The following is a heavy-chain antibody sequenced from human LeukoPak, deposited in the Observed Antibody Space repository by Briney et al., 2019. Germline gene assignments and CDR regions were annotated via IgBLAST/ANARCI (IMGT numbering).Heavy chain of an antibody. CDR2: INPSGGTT. J-gene: IGHJ4*02. D-gene: IGHD6-19*01. Sequence: GASVKVSCKASGYTFTSYYMHWVRQAPGQGLEWMGIINPSGGTTNYAQEFQGRVTMTRDTSTSTVYMELSSLRSEDTAVYYCARFAVHRRIAVTGQFGLDYWGRGTLVTVSS. CDR3: ARFAVHRRIAVTGQFGLDY. V-gene: IGHV1-46*01. CDR1: GYTFTSYY.